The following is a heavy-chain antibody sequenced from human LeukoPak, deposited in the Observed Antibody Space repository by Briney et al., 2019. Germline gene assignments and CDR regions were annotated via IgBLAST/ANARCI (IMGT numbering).Heavy chain of an antibody. D-gene: IGHD2-15*01. V-gene: IGHV4-34*01. CDR2: INHSGST. CDR3: ARGRIVVVVAATCFDY. J-gene: IGHJ4*02. CDR1: GGSFSGYY. Sequence: SETLSLTCAVYGGSFSGYYWSWIRQPPGKGLEWIGEINHSGSTNYNPSLKSRVTISVDTSKNQFSLKLSSVTAADTAVYYCARGRIVVVVAATCFDYWGQGTLVTVSS.